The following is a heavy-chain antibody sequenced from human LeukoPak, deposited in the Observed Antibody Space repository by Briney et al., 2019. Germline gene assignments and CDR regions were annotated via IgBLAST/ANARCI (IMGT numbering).Heavy chain of an antibody. CDR2: IDTYTGNP. CDR3: ARDHDFWRGTYRRDLDY. J-gene: IGHJ4*02. D-gene: IGHD3-3*01. CDR1: GYTFTEYT. V-gene: IGHV7-4-1*02. Sequence: ASVKVSCTASGYTFTEYTVNWVRQAPGQGLEWMGWIDTYTGNPTYAQAFTGRFVFSLDNSVNTAFLQINSLKTEDTAVYYCARDHDFWRGTYRRDLDYWGQGTLVTVSS.